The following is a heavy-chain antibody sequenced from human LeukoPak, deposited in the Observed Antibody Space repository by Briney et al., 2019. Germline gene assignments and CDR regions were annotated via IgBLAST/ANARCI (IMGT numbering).Heavy chain of an antibody. J-gene: IGHJ4*02. CDR2: VYYSGGT. D-gene: IGHD2-2*01. CDR1: GGFISSSNYY. V-gene: IGHV4-39*07. Sequence: KSSETLSLTCTVSGGFISSSNYYWGWIRQPPGKGLEWIGSVYYSGGTYYNPSLKSRVTVSVDTSKNQFSLRLTSVTAADTAVYYCARVGNIVVVPAALWGQGTLVTVSS. CDR3: ARVGNIVVVPAAL.